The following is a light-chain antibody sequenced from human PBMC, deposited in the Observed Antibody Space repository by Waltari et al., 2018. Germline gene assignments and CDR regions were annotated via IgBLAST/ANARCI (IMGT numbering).Light chain of an antibody. CDR2: EVS. J-gene: IGLJ2*01. CDR3: SSYTSSSTLGVV. CDR1: SSDVGTYNY. Sequence: QSALTQPASVSGSPGQSITISCTGTSSDVGTYNYVSWYQQHPGKAPKLMIYEVSNRPSGVSNRFSGSKSDNTASLTISGLQAEDEADYHCSSYTSSSTLGVVFGGGTKLTVL. V-gene: IGLV2-14*01.